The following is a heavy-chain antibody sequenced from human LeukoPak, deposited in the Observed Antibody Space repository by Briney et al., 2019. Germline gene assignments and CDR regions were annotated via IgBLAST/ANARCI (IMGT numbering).Heavy chain of an antibody. CDR2: IYYSGST. CDR3: ARDASRSGDHYYYYYGMDV. V-gene: IGHV4-59*01. CDR1: GGSISSYY. J-gene: IGHJ6*02. D-gene: IGHD3-16*01. Sequence: SETLSLTCTVPGGSISSYYWSWIRQPPGKGLEWIGYIYYSGSTNYNPSLKSRVTTSVDTSKNQFSLKLSSVTAADTAVYYCARDASRSGDHYYYYYGMDVWGQGTTVTVSS.